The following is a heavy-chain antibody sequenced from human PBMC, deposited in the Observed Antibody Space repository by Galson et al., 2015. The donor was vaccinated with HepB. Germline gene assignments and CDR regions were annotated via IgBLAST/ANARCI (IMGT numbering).Heavy chain of an antibody. CDR1: GGSLISGATP. J-gene: IGHJ6*02. Sequence: TLSLTCAVSGGSLISGATPWSWIRQPPGEGLEWIGYIYNSGSTSYNPSLKSRVTMSLDMSTSQISLKLSSVTAADTAVYYCARGRRVTMVRGSSQGMDVWGQGTTVIVSS. V-gene: IGHV4-30-4*07. CDR2: IYNSGST. CDR3: ARGRRVTMVRGSSQGMDV. D-gene: IGHD3-10*01.